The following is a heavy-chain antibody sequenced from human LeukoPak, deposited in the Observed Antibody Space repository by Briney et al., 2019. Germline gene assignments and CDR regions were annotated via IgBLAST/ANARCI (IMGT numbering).Heavy chain of an antibody. CDR2: INNSGST. J-gene: IGHJ4*02. D-gene: IGHD1-26*01. CDR3: ARGGVIVGATIHTGFDY. V-gene: IGHV4-34*01. Sequence: PSETLSLTCAVYGGSFSGYYWSWIRQPPGKGLEWIGEINNSGSTNYNPSLKSRVTISVDTSKNQFSLKLSSVTAADTAVYYCARGGVIVGATIHTGFDYWGQGTLASDSS. CDR1: GGSFSGYY.